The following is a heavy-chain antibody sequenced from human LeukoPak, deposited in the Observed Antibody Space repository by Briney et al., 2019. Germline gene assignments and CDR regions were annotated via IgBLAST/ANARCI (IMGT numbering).Heavy chain of an antibody. CDR3: ATGGEMATIEESVY. J-gene: IGHJ4*02. D-gene: IGHD5-24*01. CDR1: GFTFSAYA. Sequence: PGRSLRLACPASGFTFSAYATRRVRQAPGRGLEWVTVISYDGSIKYYADSVKGRFTISRDNSKNTVYLQMHSLRDEDTAVYYCATGGEMATIEESVYWGQGTLVTVSS. V-gene: IGHV3-30*03. CDR2: ISYDGSIK.